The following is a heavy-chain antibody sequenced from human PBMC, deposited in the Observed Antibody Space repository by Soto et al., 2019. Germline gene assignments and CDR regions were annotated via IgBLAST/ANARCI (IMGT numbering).Heavy chain of an antibody. CDR3: ARDGFSNYHPARQPNYYYYMDV. CDR1: GFTVSSNY. J-gene: IGHJ6*03. Sequence: GGSLRLSCAASGFTVSSNYMSWVRQAPGKGLEWVSVIYSGGSTYYADSVKGRFTISRDNSKNTLYLQMNSLRAEDTAVYYCARDGFSNYHPARQPNYYYYMDVWGKGTTVTVSS. V-gene: IGHV3-66*01. D-gene: IGHD4-4*01. CDR2: IYSGGST.